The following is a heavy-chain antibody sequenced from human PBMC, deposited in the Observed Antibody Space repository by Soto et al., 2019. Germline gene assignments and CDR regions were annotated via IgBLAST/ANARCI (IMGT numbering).Heavy chain of an antibody. J-gene: IGHJ1*01. CDR1: GYTFTSYG. D-gene: IGHD6-13*01. V-gene: IGHV1-18*01. CDR2: ISAYNGNT. CDR3: ARADCQQLLLWCGNFQH. Sequence: QVQLVQSGAEVKKPGASVKVSCKASGYTFTSYGISWVRQAPGQGLEWMGWISAYNGNTNYAQKLEGRVTMTTDTSTSTAYIELRSLRSDDTAVYYCARADCQQLLLWCGNFQHWGQGTLVTVSS.